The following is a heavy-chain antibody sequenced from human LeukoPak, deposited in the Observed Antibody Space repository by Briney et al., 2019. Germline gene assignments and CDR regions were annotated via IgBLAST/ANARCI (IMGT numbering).Heavy chain of an antibody. CDR3: AKVERSSRVHYFDY. Sequence: GGSLRLSCAASGFTFSSSAMSWVRQAPGKGLEWISGISGGRGSTYYADSVKGRFTISRDNSKNTLYLQMNSLRVEDTAVYYCAKVERSSRVHYFDYWGQGTLVTVSS. CDR1: GFTFSSSA. V-gene: IGHV3-23*01. D-gene: IGHD3-10*01. J-gene: IGHJ4*02. CDR2: ISGGRGST.